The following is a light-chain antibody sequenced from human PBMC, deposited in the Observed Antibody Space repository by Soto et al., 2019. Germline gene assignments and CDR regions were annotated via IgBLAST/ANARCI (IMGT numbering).Light chain of an antibody. J-gene: IGKJ5*01. CDR1: QGISSY. CDR3: QQLNSYPIT. Sequence: DIQLTQSPSFLSASVGDRVTITCRASQGISSYLAWYQQKPGKAPKLLIYVVSTLQSGVPLRFSGSGSGTEFTLTISSLQPEDFATYYCQQLNSYPITFGQGTRLEIK. V-gene: IGKV1-9*01. CDR2: VVS.